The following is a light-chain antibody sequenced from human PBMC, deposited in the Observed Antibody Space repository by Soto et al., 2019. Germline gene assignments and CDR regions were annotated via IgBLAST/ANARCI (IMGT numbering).Light chain of an antibody. CDR2: RNN. Sequence: QSVLTQPPSASGTPGQRVTISCSGSSSNIGSNYVYWYQQLPGTAPKLLIYRNNQRPSGVPDRFSGSKSGTSASLATSGLRSEDEADYYCAAWVDSLSGLVFGGGTKVTVL. CDR1: SSNIGSNY. CDR3: AAWVDSLSGLV. V-gene: IGLV1-47*01. J-gene: IGLJ2*01.